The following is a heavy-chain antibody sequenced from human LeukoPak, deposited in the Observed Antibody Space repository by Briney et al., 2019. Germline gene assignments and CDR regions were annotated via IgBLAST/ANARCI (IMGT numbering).Heavy chain of an antibody. V-gene: IGHV3-21*01. CDR3: ARDQYSSSRRGAFDY. CDR1: GFTFSSYS. Sequence: GGSLRLSCAASGFTFSSYSMNWVRQAPGKGLEWVSSISSSSSYIYYADSVKGRFTISRDNAKNSLYLQMNSLRAEDTAVYYCARDQYSSSRRGAFDYWGQGTLVTVSS. D-gene: IGHD6-13*01. J-gene: IGHJ4*02. CDR2: ISSSSSYI.